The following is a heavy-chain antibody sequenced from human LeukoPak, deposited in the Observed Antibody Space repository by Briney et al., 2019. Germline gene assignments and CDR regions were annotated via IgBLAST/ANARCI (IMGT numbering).Heavy chain of an antibody. D-gene: IGHD3-9*01. CDR3: ARGGMGDILTGYYPILGYFDY. V-gene: IGHV1-18*01. J-gene: IGHJ4*02. CDR2: ISAYNGNT. CDR1: GYTFTSYG. Sequence: ASVKVSCKASGYTFTSYGISWVRQAPGQGLEWKGWISAYNGNTNYAQKLRGRVTMTTDTSTSTAYMELRSLRSDDTAVYYCARGGMGDILTGYYPILGYFDYWGQGTLVTVSS.